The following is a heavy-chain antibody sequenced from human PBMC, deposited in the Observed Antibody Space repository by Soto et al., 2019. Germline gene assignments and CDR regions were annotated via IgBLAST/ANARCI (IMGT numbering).Heavy chain of an antibody. D-gene: IGHD3-22*01. CDR1: GGSISSGGYY. Sequence: SETLSLTCTVSGGSISSGGYYWSWIRQHPGKGLEWIGYIYYSGGTYYNPSLKSRVTISVDTSKNQSSLKLSSVTAADTAVYYCARGGWCYYDSSGYYPPCNWFDPWGQGTLVTVSS. CDR2: IYYSGGT. CDR3: ARGGWCYYDSSGYYPPCNWFDP. V-gene: IGHV4-31*03. J-gene: IGHJ5*02.